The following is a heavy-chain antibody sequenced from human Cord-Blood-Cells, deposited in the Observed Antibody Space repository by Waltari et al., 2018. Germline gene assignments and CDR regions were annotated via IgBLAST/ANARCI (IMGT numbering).Heavy chain of an antibody. J-gene: IGHJ4*02. V-gene: IGHV1-69*01. D-gene: IGHD1-20*01. CDR1: GGTFSSYA. CDR2: IIPIFGTA. CDR3: ARGARITGTTSLSSETFDY. Sequence: QVQLVQSGAEVKKPGSSVKVSCKASGGTFSSYAISWVRQAPGQGLEWMGGIIPIFGTANYAQKFQGRVTITADESTSTAYMELSSLRSEDTAVYYCARGARITGTTSLSSETFDYWGQGTLVTVSS.